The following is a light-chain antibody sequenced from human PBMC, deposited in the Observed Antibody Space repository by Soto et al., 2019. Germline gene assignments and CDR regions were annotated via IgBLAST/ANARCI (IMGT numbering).Light chain of an antibody. Sequence: DIQMTQSPSSLSASAGDRVTITCRASQGISNYLAWYQQKPGKVPKLLIYAASTLQSGVPSRFSGSGSGTDFTLTISSLQPEDVATYYCQKYNSAPRITFGQGTRLEIK. V-gene: IGKV1-27*01. CDR3: QKYNSAPRIT. CDR2: AAS. J-gene: IGKJ5*01. CDR1: QGISNY.